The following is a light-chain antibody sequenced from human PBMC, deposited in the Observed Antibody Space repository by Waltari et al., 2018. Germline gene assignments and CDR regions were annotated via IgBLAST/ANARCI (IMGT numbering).Light chain of an antibody. Sequence: EIVLTQSPGPRSWSPGERGPLSCRASQSVSRFLAWYQQKPGQAPRLLIYGASTRATGIPDRFSGSGSGTDFSLTISRLEPEDFAVYYCQKYDRLPATFGQGTKVEIK. CDR2: GAS. CDR1: QSVSRF. V-gene: IGKV3-20*01. CDR3: QKYDRLPAT. J-gene: IGKJ1*01.